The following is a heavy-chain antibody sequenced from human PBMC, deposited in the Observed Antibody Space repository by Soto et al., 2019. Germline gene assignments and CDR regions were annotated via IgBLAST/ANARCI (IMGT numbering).Heavy chain of an antibody. CDR2: IHYTGSI. Sequence: SETLSLTCIVSGGSISSEYYHWTWIRQSPGKGLEWIGYIHYTGSIMYNPSFKSRLTMAVDTSKNQFSLQLTSVIAADTAVYFCAREDDGGDRDYYGLDIWGQGTTVTVSS. D-gene: IGHD2-21*02. CDR3: AREDDGGDRDYYGLDI. V-gene: IGHV4-30-4*08. CDR1: GGSISSEYYH. J-gene: IGHJ6*02.